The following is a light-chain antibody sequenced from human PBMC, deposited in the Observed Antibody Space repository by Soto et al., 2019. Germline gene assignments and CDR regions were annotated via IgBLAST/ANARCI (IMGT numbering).Light chain of an antibody. CDR3: SSFTSNRIYV. Sequence: QSALTQPPSASGSPGQSVTISCTGTSSDVGGYDYVSWYQQYPGKTPKLMIYGVTTRPSGISDRFSASKSGLTASLTISGLQPEDEADYYCSSFTSNRIYVFGPGTKLTVL. V-gene: IGLV2-14*03. CDR2: GVT. CDR1: SSDVGGYDY. J-gene: IGLJ1*01.